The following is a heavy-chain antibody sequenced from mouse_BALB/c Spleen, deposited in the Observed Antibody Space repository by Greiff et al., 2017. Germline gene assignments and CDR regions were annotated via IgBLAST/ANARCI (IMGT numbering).Heavy chain of an antibody. CDR3: ARLYYYGSSLYAMDY. CDR1: GYSITSDYA. J-gene: IGHJ4*01. CDR2: ISYSGST. D-gene: IGHD1-1*01. Sequence: EVQLVESGPGLVKPSQSLSLTCTVTGYSITSDYAWNWIRQFPGNKLEWMGYISYSGSTSYNPSLKSRISITRDTSKNQFFLQLNSVTTEDTATYYCARLYYYGSSLYAMDYWGQGTSVTVSS. V-gene: IGHV3-2*02.